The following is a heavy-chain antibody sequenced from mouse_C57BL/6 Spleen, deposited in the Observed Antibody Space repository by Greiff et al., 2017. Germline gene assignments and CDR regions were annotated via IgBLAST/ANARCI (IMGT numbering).Heavy chain of an antibody. CDR2: IDPETGGP. D-gene: IGHD1-1*01. Sequence: QVQLKQSGAELVRPGASVTLSCKASGYTFTDYEMHWVKQTPVHGLEWIGAIDPETGGPAYNQKFKGKAILTADKSSSTAYMELRSLTSEDSAVYYCTRNYGSHYYAMDYWGQGTSVTVSS. CDR3: TRNYGSHYYAMDY. CDR1: GYTFTDYE. V-gene: IGHV1-15*01. J-gene: IGHJ4*01.